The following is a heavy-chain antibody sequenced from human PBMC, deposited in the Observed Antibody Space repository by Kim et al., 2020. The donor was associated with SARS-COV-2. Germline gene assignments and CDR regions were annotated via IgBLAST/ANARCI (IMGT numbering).Heavy chain of an antibody. CDR1: GGSISSYY. CDR3: AGQGYSGFGELFRYFDY. CDR2: IYYSGST. D-gene: IGHD3-10*01. Sequence: SETLSLTCTVSGGSISSYYWSWIRQPPGKGLEWIGYIYYSGSTNYNPSLKSRVTISVDTSKNQFSLKLSSVTAADTAVYYCAGQGYSGFGELFRYFDYWGQGTLVTVAS. V-gene: IGHV4-59*08. J-gene: IGHJ4*02.